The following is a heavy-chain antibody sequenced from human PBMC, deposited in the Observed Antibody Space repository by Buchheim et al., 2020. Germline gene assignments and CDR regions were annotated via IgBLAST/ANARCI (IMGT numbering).Heavy chain of an antibody. J-gene: IGHJ4*02. D-gene: IGHD3-3*01. CDR1: GYTFTSYD. CDR2: MNPNSGNT. Sequence: QVQLVQSGAEVQKPGASVKVSCKASGYTFTSYDINWVRQATGQGLEWMGWMNPNSGNTGYAQKFQGNVNMNRNNSISTASMELSSLRSEDTAVYYCARGSFRKGFWPPVDNDYWGQGTL. V-gene: IGHV1-8*01. CDR3: ARGSFRKGFWPPVDNDY.